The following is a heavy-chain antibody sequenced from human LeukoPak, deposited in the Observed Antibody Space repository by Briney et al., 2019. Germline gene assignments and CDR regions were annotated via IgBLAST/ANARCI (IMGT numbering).Heavy chain of an antibody. D-gene: IGHD3-9*01. CDR2: IYYSGST. Sequence: SETLSLTCTVSGGSISSGGYYWSWIRQHPGKGLEWIGYIYYSGSTYYNPSLKSRVTISVDTSKNQFSLKLSSVTAADTAVYYCARGMSPHVLRYWGSGINWFDPWGQGTLVTVSS. CDR1: GGSISSGGYY. CDR3: ARGMSPHVLRYWGSGINWFDP. J-gene: IGHJ5*02. V-gene: IGHV4-31*03.